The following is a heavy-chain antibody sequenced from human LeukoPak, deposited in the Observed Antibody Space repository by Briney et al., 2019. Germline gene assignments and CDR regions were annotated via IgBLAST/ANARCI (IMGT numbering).Heavy chain of an antibody. J-gene: IGHJ5*02. CDR3: ARGSDDSSGYSLYNWFDP. Sequence: SETLSLTCTVSGGSISSSSYYWGWIRQPPGKGLEWIGSIYYSGSTYYNPSLKSRVTISVDTSKNQFSLKLSSVTAADTAVYYCARGSDDSSGYSLYNWFDPWGQGTLVTVSS. CDR2: IYYSGST. D-gene: IGHD3-22*01. CDR1: GGSISSSSYY. V-gene: IGHV4-39*07.